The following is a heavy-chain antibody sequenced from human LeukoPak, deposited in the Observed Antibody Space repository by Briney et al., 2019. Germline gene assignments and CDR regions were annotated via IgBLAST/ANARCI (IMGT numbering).Heavy chain of an antibody. V-gene: IGHV3-23*01. J-gene: IGHJ6*04. CDR3: AELGITMIGGV. Sequence: GGSLRLSCAASGFTFSNYAMSWVRQAPGKGLEWVSTISGSGGSTYYADSVKGRFTISRDNSKNTLYLQMNSLRAEDTAVYYCAELGITMIGGVWGKGTTVTISS. CDR1: GFTFSNYA. D-gene: IGHD3-10*02. CDR2: ISGSGGST.